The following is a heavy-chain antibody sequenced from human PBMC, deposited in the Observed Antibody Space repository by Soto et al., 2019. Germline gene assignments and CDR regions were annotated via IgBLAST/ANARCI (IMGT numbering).Heavy chain of an antibody. D-gene: IGHD6-19*01. J-gene: IGHJ4*02. CDR1: GYSFTSYW. CDR3: ARQLYRSGWYSGY. Sequence: GESLKISCKGSGYSFTSYWINWVRQMPGKGLEWMGTIDPSDSYTNYSPSFQGHVTISADKSISTAYLQWSSPKAPDTAMYYCARQLYRSGWYSGYWGQGTLVTVSS. V-gene: IGHV5-10-1*01. CDR2: IDPSDSYT.